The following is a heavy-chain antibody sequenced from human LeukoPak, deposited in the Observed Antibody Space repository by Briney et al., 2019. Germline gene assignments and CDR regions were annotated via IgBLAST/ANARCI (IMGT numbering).Heavy chain of an antibody. Sequence: GGSLRLSCVASGFDFNNAWMGWVRQDSGKGLEWLGRIKRDVDGATTDYAASVKGRFTISRDDSKNMLYLQMNSLQTEDTAVYYCTTDRGIAVRPLFDYWGQGTLVTVSS. J-gene: IGHJ4*02. D-gene: IGHD6-19*01. CDR3: TTDRGIAVRPLFDY. CDR1: GFDFNNAW. CDR2: IKRDVDGATT. V-gene: IGHV3-15*01.